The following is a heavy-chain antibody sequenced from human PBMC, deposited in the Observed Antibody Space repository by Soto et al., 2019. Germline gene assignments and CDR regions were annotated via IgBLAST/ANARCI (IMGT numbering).Heavy chain of an antibody. J-gene: IGHJ4*02. CDR2: ISYDGSNK. CDR1: GFIFSIYG. D-gene: IGHD2-15*01. Sequence: QVQLVESGGGVVQPGRSLRLSCAASGFIFSIYGMHWVRQAPGKGLEWVAVISYDGSNKYYADSVKGRFTISRDNSKNTLYLQMNSLRAEDTAVYYCAASAHGSGGSSLDYWGQGTLVTVSS. V-gene: IGHV3-30*03. CDR3: AASAHGSGGSSLDY.